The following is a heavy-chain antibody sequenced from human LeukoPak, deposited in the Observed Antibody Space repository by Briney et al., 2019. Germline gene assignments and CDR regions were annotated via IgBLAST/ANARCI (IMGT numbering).Heavy chain of an antibody. J-gene: IGHJ5*02. D-gene: IGHD3-10*01. V-gene: IGHV4-38-2*02. CDR2: IYHSGST. CDR1: GYSIGSGFY. Sequence: SETLSLTCTVSGYSIGSGFYWGWIRQFHGKGLQWIGSIYHSGSTHYNPSLRSRVTISLDTSKNQFSLKLTSVTAADTAVYFCARAGSGTYLSWGDTWGQGTLVTVSS. CDR3: ARAGSGTYLSWGDT.